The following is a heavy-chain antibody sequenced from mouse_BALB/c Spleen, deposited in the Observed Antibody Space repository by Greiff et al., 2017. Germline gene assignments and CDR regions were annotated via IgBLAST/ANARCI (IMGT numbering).Heavy chain of an antibody. D-gene: IGHD2-1*01. J-gene: IGHJ4*01. V-gene: IGHV1-80*01. CDR1: GYAFSSYC. Sequence: QVQLKQSGAELVRPGSSVKISCKASGYAFSSYCMNWVKQRPGQGLEWIGQIYPGDGDTNYNRKFKGKATLTADKSSSTAYMQLSSLTSEDSAVYFCARFGNYGVGAMDYWGQGTSVTVSS. CDR2: IYPGDGDT. CDR3: ARFGNYGVGAMDY.